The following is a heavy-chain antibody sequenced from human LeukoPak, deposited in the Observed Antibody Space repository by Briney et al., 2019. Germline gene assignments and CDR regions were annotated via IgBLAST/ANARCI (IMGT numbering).Heavy chain of an antibody. V-gene: IGHV1-69*13. D-gene: IGHD3/OR15-3a*01. Sequence: SVKVSCKASGGTFSSYAISWVRQAPGQGLEWMGGIIPVFGTANYAQKFQGRVTITADESTSTAYMELSSLRSEDTAVYYCARGLGWTPVYYYYGMDVWGQGTTVTVSS. J-gene: IGHJ6*02. CDR1: GGTFSSYA. CDR2: IIPVFGTA. CDR3: ARGLGWTPVYYYYGMDV.